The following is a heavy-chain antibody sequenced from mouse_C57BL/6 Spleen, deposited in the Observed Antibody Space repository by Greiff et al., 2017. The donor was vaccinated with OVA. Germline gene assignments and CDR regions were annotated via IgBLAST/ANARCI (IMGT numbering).Heavy chain of an antibody. V-gene: IGHV1-69*01. J-gene: IGHJ1*03. D-gene: IGHD1-1*01. CDR3: ARSGKYYGSSPYWYFDV. CDR1: GYTFTSYW. CDR2: IDPSDSYT. Sequence: QVQLQQPGAELVMPGASVKLSCKASGYTFTSYWMHWVNQRPGQGLEWIGEIDPSDSYTNYNQKFKGKSTLTVDKSSSTAYMQLSSLTSEDSAVYYCARSGKYYGSSPYWYFDVWGTGTTVTVSS.